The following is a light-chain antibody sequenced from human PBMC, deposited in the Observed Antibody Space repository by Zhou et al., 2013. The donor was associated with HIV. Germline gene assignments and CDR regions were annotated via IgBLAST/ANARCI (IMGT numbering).Light chain of an antibody. Sequence: DIQMTQSPSSLSASVGDRVTITCRASQDIRKVLNWYQQKPGKAPKRLIYLASSLQSGVPSRFSGSGSGTEFTLTISSLQLEDSATYYCRQHNTLPQTFGQGTKVEIK. CDR1: QDIRKV. CDR3: RQHNTLPQT. V-gene: IGKV1-17*01. J-gene: IGKJ1*01. CDR2: LAS.